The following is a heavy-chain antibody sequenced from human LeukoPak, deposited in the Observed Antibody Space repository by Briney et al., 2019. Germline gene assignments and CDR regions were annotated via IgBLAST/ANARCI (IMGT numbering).Heavy chain of an antibody. CDR2: ISGSGGST. Sequence: PGGSLRLSCAASGFTFSSYAMSWVRQAPGKGLGWVSAISGSGGSTYYADSVKGRFTISRDNSKNTLYLQMNSLRAEDTAVYYCAKVSGIAVAGYSFDYWGQGTLVTVSS. CDR3: AKVSGIAVAGYSFDY. CDR1: GFTFSSYA. D-gene: IGHD6-19*01. V-gene: IGHV3-23*01. J-gene: IGHJ4*02.